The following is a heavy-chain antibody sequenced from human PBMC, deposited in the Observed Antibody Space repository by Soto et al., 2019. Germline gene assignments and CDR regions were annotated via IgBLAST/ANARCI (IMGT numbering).Heavy chain of an antibody. CDR2: IYYSGST. CDR3: ARDQRSKHYYDSSGYLY. V-gene: IGHV4-31*03. D-gene: IGHD3-22*01. CDR1: GGSISSGGYY. J-gene: IGHJ4*02. Sequence: QVQLQESGPGLVKPSQTLSLTCTVSGGSISSGGYYWSWIRQHPGKGLEWIGYIYYSGSTYYNPSLKSRVTISVDTYKNQFSLKLSSVTAADTAMYYCARDQRSKHYYDSSGYLYWGQGTLVTVSS.